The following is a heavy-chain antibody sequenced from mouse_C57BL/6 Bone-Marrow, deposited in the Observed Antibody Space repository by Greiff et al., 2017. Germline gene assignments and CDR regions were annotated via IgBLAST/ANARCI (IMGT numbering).Heavy chain of an antibody. J-gene: IGHJ1*03. Sequence: QVQLQQPGAELVRPGSSVKLSCKASGYTFTSYWMHWVKQRPIQGLEWIGNIDPSDSETHYNQKFKDKATLTVDKSSSTAYMQLSSLTSEDSAVYYCARGGTVVATPWYFDVWGTGTTVTVSS. V-gene: IGHV1-52*01. CDR1: GYTFTSYW. CDR2: IDPSDSET. CDR3: ARGGTVVATPWYFDV. D-gene: IGHD1-1*01.